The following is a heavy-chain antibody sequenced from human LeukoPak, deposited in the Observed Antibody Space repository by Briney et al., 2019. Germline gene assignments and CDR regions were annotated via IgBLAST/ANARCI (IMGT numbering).Heavy chain of an antibody. D-gene: IGHD1-26*01. CDR2: IVGDGSST. J-gene: IGHJ4*02. CDR3: AKDSIYGDGKWDIDY. V-gene: IGHV3-23*01. Sequence: GGSLRLSCAASGLNFRMYAMSWVRLAPGKGLEWVSGIVGDGSSTYYADSVKGRFTISEDYSKNTLYLQMNSLSAEDTAMYYCAKDSIYGDGKWDIDYWGQGTLVTVSS. CDR1: GLNFRMYA.